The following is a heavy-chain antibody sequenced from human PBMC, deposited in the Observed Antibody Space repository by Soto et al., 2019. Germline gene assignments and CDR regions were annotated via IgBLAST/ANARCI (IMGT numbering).Heavy chain of an antibody. CDR2: IIPIFGTA. V-gene: IGHV1-69*13. Sequence: GASVKVSCKASGYTFTSYYMHWVRRAPGQGLEWMGGIIPIFGTANYAQKFQGRVTITADESTSTAYMELSSLRSEDTAVYYCATLGDSGYDYRSYYYYGMDVWGQGTTVTVSS. CDR3: ATLGDSGYDYRSYYYYGMDV. J-gene: IGHJ6*02. CDR1: GYTFTSYY. D-gene: IGHD5-12*01.